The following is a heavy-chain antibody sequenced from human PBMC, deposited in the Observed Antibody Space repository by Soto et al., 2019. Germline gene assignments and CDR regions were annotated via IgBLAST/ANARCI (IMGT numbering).Heavy chain of an antibody. V-gene: IGHV3-21*01. J-gene: IGHJ5*02. D-gene: IGHD6-13*01. CDR1: GFTFSSYS. CDR2: ISSSSSYI. CDR3: ARAGIAAAGQFDP. Sequence: EVQLVESRGGLVKPGGSLRLSCAASGFTFSSYSMNWVRQAPGKGLEWVSSISSSSSYIYYADSVKGRFTISRDNAKNSLYLQMNSLRAEDTAVYYCARAGIAAAGQFDPWGQGTLVTVSS.